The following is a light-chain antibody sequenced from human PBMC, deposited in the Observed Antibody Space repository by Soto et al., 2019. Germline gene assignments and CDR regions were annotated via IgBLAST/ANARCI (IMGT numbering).Light chain of an antibody. CDR2: QAS. V-gene: IGKV1-5*03. J-gene: IGKJ1*01. Sequence: DIQMTQSPSTLSASVGDRVTITCRASQSISSWVAWYQQKPGKAPKLLIYQASSLESGVPSRCSGSGSGTEFTLTISILQPDDFATYYCQQYNSYPWAFGQGTKVEIK. CDR3: QQYNSYPWA. CDR1: QSISSW.